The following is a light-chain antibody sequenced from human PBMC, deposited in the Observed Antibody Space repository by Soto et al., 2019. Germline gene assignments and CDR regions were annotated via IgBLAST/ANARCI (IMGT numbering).Light chain of an antibody. CDR3: QQYNNGPTWT. CDR2: GAS. V-gene: IGKV3-15*01. Sequence: ELAMPQSPATLSVSPGERATLSCRARQSVGSNLAWYQQKPGQAPRLLIYGASTRATGIPARFSGSGSETEFTLTISSLQAEDSAVYFCQQYNNGPTWTFGQGTKVDIK. J-gene: IGKJ1*01. CDR1: QSVGSN.